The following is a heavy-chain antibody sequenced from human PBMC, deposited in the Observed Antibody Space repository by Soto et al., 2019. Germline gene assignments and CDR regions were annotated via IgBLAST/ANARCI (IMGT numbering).Heavy chain of an antibody. D-gene: IGHD4-17*01. CDR1: GYTFTSYG. Sequence: ASVKVSRKASGYTFTSYGISWVRQAPGQGLEWMGWISAYNGNTNYAQKLQGRVTMTTDTSTSTAYMELRSLRSDDTAVYYCARGSGDYGDYVLLRWGQGTLVTVSS. CDR3: ARGSGDYGDYVLLR. V-gene: IGHV1-18*04. J-gene: IGHJ4*02. CDR2: ISAYNGNT.